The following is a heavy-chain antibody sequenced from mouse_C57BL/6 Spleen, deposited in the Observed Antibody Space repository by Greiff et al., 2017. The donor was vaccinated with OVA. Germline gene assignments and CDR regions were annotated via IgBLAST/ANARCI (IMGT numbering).Heavy chain of an antibody. CDR2: IDPSDSET. CDR1: GYTFTSYW. V-gene: IGHV1-52*01. Sequence: QVQLQQPGAELVRPGSSVKLSCKASGYTFTSYWMHWVKQRPIQGLEWIGNIDPSDSETHYNQKFKDKATLTVDKSSSTAYMQLSSLTSEDSAVYYCARKGDAGDYEAHYYAMDYWGQGTSVTVSS. J-gene: IGHJ4*01. D-gene: IGHD2-4*01. CDR3: ARKGDAGDYEAHYYAMDY.